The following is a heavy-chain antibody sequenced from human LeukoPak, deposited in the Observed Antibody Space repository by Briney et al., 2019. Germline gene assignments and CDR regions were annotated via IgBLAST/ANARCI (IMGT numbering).Heavy chain of an antibody. J-gene: IGHJ3*02. D-gene: IGHD1-1*01. V-gene: IGHV1-69*06. CDR1: GGTLSSYA. CDR3: ASHTKQGGTTRDCFTCFPHAFDI. CDR2: IIPIFGTA. Sequence: GASVKVSCKASGGTLSSYAISWVRQAPGQGLERMGGIIPIFGTANYAQKFQGRVTITADKSTSTAYMELSSLRSEDTAVYYCASHTKQGGTTRDCFTCFPHAFDIWGQGTMVTVSS.